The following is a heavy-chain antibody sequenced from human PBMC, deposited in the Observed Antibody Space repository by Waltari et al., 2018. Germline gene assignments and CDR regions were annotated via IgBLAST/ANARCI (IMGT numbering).Heavy chain of an antibody. V-gene: IGHV3-53*01. CDR3: ARPGEGPSSH. Sequence: EVQLVESGGGLIQPGGSLRLSCAASGIIVSANYMNWVREAPGKGPQGVSVIDSAGRAYSADSVKGRLTNSRENSKNTVYLHMNNLKTEDTAVYYGARPGEGPSSHWGQGTLVTVSS. CDR2: IDSAGRA. CDR1: GIIVSANY. J-gene: IGHJ4*02. D-gene: IGHD4-17*01.